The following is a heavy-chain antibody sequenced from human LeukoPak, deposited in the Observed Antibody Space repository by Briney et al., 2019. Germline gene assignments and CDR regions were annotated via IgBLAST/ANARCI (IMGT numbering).Heavy chain of an antibody. CDR3: ARGRGYCSSTSCYSLWFDP. CDR1: GYTFTGYY. CDR2: INPNSGGT. J-gene: IGHJ5*02. Sequence: GASVQVSCKASGYTFTGYYMHWVRRAPGQGLGWMGWINPNSGGTNYAQKFQGRVTMTRDTSISTAYMELSRLRSDDTAVYYCARGRGYCSSTSCYSLWFDPWGQGTLVTVSS. V-gene: IGHV1-2*02. D-gene: IGHD2-2*02.